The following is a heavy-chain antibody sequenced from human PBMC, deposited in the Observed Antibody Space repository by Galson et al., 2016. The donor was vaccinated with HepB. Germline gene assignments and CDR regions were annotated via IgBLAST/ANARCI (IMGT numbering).Heavy chain of an antibody. CDR2: INANTGDP. Sequence: SVKVSCKASGYTFTNYAINWMRQAPGQGLEWMGWINANTGDPTYAQGFTGRFVFSLDTSVSTAYLQIGSLKAEDTAVYYCAKDVPVAGTPFDSWGQGTLVTVSS. V-gene: IGHV7-4-1*01. CDR1: GYTFTNYA. J-gene: IGHJ4*02. CDR3: AKDVPVAGTPFDS. D-gene: IGHD6-13*01.